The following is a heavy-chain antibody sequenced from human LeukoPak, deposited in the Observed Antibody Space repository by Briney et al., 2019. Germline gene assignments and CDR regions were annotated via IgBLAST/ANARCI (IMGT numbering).Heavy chain of an antibody. CDR2: IYTSGST. V-gene: IGHV4-61*02. D-gene: IGHD3-22*01. CDR3: ASPFFYDSSGYALDY. Sequence: PSQTLSLTCTVSGGSISSGSYYWSWIRQPAGKGLEWIGRIYTSGSTNYNPSLKSRVTISVDTSKNQFSLKLSSVTAADTAVYYCASPFFYDSSGYALDYWGQGTLVTVSS. CDR1: GGSISSGSYY. J-gene: IGHJ4*02.